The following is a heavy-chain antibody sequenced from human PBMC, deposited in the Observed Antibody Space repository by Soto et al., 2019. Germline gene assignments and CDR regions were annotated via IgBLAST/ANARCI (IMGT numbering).Heavy chain of an antibody. J-gene: IGHJ4*02. CDR3: AKDVMGVWFGELSLGPFDY. V-gene: IGHV3-23*01. CDR1: GFTFSSYA. D-gene: IGHD3-10*01. Sequence: GGSLRLSCTASGFTFSSYAMSWVRQAPGKGLEWVSGIRGSGGTTYYADSVKGRFTISRDNSKNTLYLQMKSLRAEDTAVYYCAKDVMGVWFGELSLGPFDYWGQGTLGTVS. CDR2: IRGSGGTT.